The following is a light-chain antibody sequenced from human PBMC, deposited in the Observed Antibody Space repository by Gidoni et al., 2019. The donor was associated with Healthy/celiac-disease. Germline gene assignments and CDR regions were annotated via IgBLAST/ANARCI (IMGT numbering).Light chain of an antibody. CDR3: QHYYRTPVT. V-gene: IGKV1-NL1*01. CDR2: AAS. Sequence: DIQRTQSPSSLSASVGDRVTITCRASHGISNSLDWYQQKPGNAPHLLFAAASRLDSGAPSRFSGSGSGTDYTLTISRPQAEAVASYYCQHYYRTPVTFGQGTKVEIK. CDR1: HGISNS. J-gene: IGKJ1*01.